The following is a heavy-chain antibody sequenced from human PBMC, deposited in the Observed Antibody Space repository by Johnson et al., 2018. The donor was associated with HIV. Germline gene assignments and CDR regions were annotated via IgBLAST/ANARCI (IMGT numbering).Heavy chain of an antibody. CDR1: GFTFSSYG. D-gene: IGHD6-19*01. J-gene: IGHJ3*02. CDR2: LWYDGSNK. CDR3: ANIGSGWYSDAFDI. V-gene: IGHV3-33*08. Sequence: QVHLVESGGGLVQPGGSLRLSCAASGFTFSSYGMHWVRQAPGKGLEWVAVLWYDGSNKYYEDAVKVRFTISRDNSKNTLYLQMHSLRAEDTAVYYCANIGSGWYSDAFDIWGQGTMVTVSS.